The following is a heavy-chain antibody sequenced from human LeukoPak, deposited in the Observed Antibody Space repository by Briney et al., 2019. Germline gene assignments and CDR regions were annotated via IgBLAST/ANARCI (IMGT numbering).Heavy chain of an antibody. V-gene: IGHV1-69*13. CDR1: GGTFSSYA. CDR2: IIPIFGTA. J-gene: IGHJ6*02. Sequence: SVKVSCKASGGTFSSYAISWVRQAPGQGLEWMGGIIPIFGTANYAQKFQGRVTITADESTSTAYMELSSLRFEDTAVYYCARDPRSSSSAGWYYYYGMDVWGQGTTVTVSS. D-gene: IGHD6-6*01. CDR3: ARDPRSSSSAGWYYYYGMDV.